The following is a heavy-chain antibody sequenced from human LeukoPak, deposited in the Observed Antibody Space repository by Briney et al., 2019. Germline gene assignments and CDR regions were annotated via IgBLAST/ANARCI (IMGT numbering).Heavy chain of an antibody. CDR1: GFTFSDYY. J-gene: IGHJ6*03. D-gene: IGHD4-17*01. Sequence: GGSLRLSCAASGFTFSDYYMSWIRQAPGKGLEWVSDSSGSGGSTYYADSVKGRFTISRDNSKNTLYLQMNSLRAEDTAVYYCVKDGRDSGDYGDNYYYYYMDVWGKGTTVTVSS. CDR2: SSGSGGST. V-gene: IGHV3-23*01. CDR3: VKDGRDSGDYGDNYYYYYMDV.